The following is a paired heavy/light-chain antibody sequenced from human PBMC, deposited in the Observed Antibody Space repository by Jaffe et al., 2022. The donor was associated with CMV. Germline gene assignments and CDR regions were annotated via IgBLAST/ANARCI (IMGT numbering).Light chain of an antibody. J-gene: IGKJ2*01. CDR1: QSISSW. CDR2: KAS. V-gene: IGKV1-5*03. CDR3: QQYNSYS. Sequence: DIQMTQSPSTLSASVGDRVTITCRASQSISSWLAWYQQKPGKAPKLLIYKASSLESGVPSRFSGSGSGTEFTLTISSLQPDDFATYYCQQYNSYSFGQGTKLEIK.
Heavy chain of an antibody. CDR2: FDPEDGET. V-gene: IGHV1-24*01. J-gene: IGHJ4*02. CDR1: GYTLTELS. D-gene: IGHD1-26*01. Sequence: QVQLVQSGAEVKKPGASVKVSCKVSGYTLTELSMHWVRQAPGKGLEWMGGFDPEDGETIYAQKFQGRVTMTEDTSTDTAYMELSSLRSEDTAVYYCATVASVRWELPTRDHFAFRYWGQGTLVTVSS. CDR3: ATVASVRWELPTRDHFAFRY.